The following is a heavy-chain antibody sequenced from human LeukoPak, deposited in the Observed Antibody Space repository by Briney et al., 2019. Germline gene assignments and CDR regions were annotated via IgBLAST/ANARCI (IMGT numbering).Heavy chain of an antibody. CDR1: GFTFSSYA. Sequence: GGSLRLSCAASGFTFSSYAMSWVRQAPGKGLEWVSAISGSGGSTYYADSVEGRFTISRDNSKNTLYLQMNSLRAEDTAVYYCAKDGDPYGDYEASDYWGQGTLVTVSS. CDR3: AKDGDPYGDYEASDY. CDR2: ISGSGGST. D-gene: IGHD4-17*01. J-gene: IGHJ4*02. V-gene: IGHV3-23*01.